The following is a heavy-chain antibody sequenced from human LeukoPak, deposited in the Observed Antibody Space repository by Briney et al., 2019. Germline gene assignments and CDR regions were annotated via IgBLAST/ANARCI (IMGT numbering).Heavy chain of an antibody. CDR2: IYPGDSDT. Sequence: GESLKISCKGSGYSFTSYWIGWVRQMPGKGLEWMGIIYPGDSDTRYSPSFQGQVTISADKSISTAYLQWSSLKASDTAMYYCARGGEMTTIWFPNSGFDYWGQGTLVTVSS. CDR1: GYSFTSYW. V-gene: IGHV5-51*01. CDR3: ARGGEMTTIWFPNSGFDY. J-gene: IGHJ4*02. D-gene: IGHD5-24*01.